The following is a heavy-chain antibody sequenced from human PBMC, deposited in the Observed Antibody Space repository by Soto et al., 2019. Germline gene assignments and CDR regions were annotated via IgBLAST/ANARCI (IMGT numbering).Heavy chain of an antibody. CDR2: IWYDGSEK. J-gene: IGHJ5*02. Sequence: QVQLVESGGGVVQPGRSLRLSCVASGFTFSSYGMYWVRQAPGKGLEWVAVIWYDGSEKYYSDSVKGRFTISRDNSKSRLYLEKNSLGVEDTAVYYWARGRPFLISFGGIIDPWGNGTLVTVSS. CDR1: GFTFSSYG. D-gene: IGHD3-16*01. V-gene: IGHV3-33*01. CDR3: ARGRPFLISFGGIIDP.